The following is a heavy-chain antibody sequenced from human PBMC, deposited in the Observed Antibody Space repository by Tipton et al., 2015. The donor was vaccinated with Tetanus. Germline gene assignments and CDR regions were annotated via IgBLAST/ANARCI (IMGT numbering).Heavy chain of an antibody. CDR1: GGSVSSGSYY. CDR2: IYYSGGT. J-gene: IGHJ4*02. V-gene: IGHV4-61*01. D-gene: IGHD6-19*01. Sequence: GLVKPSETLSLTCSVSGGSVSSGSYYWSWIRQPPGKGLEWIGYIYYSGGTNYSPSLKSRVTISLDTSKNQFSLNLRSVTAADTAVYYCANAWRQWLVPTFDYRGQGILVTVSS. CDR3: ANAWRQWLVPTFDY.